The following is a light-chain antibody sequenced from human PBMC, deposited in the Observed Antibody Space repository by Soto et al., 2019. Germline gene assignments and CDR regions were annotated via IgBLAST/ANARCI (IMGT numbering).Light chain of an antibody. CDR3: QQYGSSLPI. CDR1: QSVSSSY. V-gene: IGKV3-20*01. Sequence: EIVLTQSPGTLSLSPGERATLSCRASQSVSSSYLAWYQQKPGQAPRLLIYGASSGATGIPDRFSGSGSGTDFTLTISRLEPEDFAVYYCQQYGSSLPIFGGGTKVEIK. J-gene: IGKJ4*01. CDR2: GAS.